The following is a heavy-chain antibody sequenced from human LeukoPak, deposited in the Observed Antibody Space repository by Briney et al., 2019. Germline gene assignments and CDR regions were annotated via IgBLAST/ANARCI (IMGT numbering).Heavy chain of an antibody. CDR1: GGSISSSSYY. J-gene: IGHJ6*03. Sequence: SETLSLTCTVSGGSISSSSYYWGWIRQPTGKGLEWIGSIYYSGSTYYNPSLKSRVTISVDTSKNQFSLKLSSVTAADTAVYYCAGTTGDDYGDTDYYYYMDVWGKGTTVTVSS. CDR2: IYYSGST. V-gene: IGHV4-39*07. CDR3: AGTTGDDYGDTDYYYYMDV. D-gene: IGHD4-17*01.